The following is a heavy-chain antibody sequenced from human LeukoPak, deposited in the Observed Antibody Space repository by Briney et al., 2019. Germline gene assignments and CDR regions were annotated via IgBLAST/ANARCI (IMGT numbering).Heavy chain of an antibody. CDR1: GYTFTSYD. Sequence: ASVKVSCKASGYTFTSYDINWVRQATGQGLEWMGWMNPNSGNTGYAQKFQGRVTITRNTSISTAYMELSSLRSEDTAVYYCAGATRITMVRGVIYWFDPWGQGTLVTVSS. CDR2: MNPNSGNT. V-gene: IGHV1-8*03. CDR3: AGATRITMVRGVIYWFDP. D-gene: IGHD3-10*01. J-gene: IGHJ5*02.